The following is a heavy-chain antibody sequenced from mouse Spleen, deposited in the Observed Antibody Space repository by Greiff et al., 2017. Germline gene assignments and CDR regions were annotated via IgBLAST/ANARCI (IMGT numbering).Heavy chain of an antibody. CDR1: GYSITSGYD. Sequence: DVQLQESGPGMVKPSQSLSLTCTVTGYSITSGYDWQWIRHSPGNKLEWMGYISYSGSTNYNPSLKSRISITHDTSKNHFFLKLNSVTTEDTATYYCARTTTVGPLYFDVWGAGTTVTVSS. J-gene: IGHJ1*01. V-gene: IGHV3-1*01. CDR3: ARTTTVGPLYFDV. CDR2: ISYSGST. D-gene: IGHD1-1*01.